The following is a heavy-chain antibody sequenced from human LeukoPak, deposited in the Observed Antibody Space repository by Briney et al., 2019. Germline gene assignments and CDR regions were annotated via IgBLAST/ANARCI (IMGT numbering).Heavy chain of an antibody. CDR3: ASRDKGFYYGMNV. Sequence: PGGSLRLSCVVSGISLSNYAMSWVRHTPGKGLEWVSLINTGGSTDYADSVKGRFTISRDNSENTLYLQMNSLRAEDTAVYYCASRDKGFYYGMNVWGQGTTVTVSS. D-gene: IGHD5-24*01. J-gene: IGHJ6*02. V-gene: IGHV3-66*01. CDR1: GISLSNYA. CDR2: INTGGST.